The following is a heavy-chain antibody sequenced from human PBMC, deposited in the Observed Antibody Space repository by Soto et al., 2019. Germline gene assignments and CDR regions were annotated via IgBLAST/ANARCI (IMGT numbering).Heavy chain of an antibody. Sequence: SETLSLTCTVSGGSTSSSSYYWGWIRQPPGKGLEWIGSIYYSGSTYYKPSLKSRVTTSVDTSKNQLSMKLRSVTAAKTAVYYCVRQIIGYFDWLSLHYFDYWGQGTLVTVSS. CDR3: VRQIIGYFDWLSLHYFDY. J-gene: IGHJ4*02. CDR2: IYYSGST. CDR1: GGSTSSSSYY. V-gene: IGHV4-39*01. D-gene: IGHD3-9*01.